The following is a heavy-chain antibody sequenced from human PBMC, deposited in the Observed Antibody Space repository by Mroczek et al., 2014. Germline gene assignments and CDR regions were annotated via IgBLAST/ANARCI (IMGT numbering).Heavy chain of an antibody. CDR1: GGSFSGYY. J-gene: IGHJ4*02. V-gene: IGHV4-34*01. CDR2: INHSGST. CDR3: ARSHRAAVGGIAARPAPNDY. Sequence: QVQLQQWGAGLLKPSETLSLTCAVYGGSFSGYYWSWIRQPPGKGLEWIGEINHSGSTNYNPSLKSRVTISVDTSKNQFSLKLSSVTAADTAVYYYARSHRAAVGGIAARPAPNDYWGQGTLVTVSS. D-gene: IGHD6-6*01.